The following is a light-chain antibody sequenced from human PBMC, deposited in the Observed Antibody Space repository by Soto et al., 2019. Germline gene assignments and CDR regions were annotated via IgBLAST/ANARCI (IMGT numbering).Light chain of an antibody. V-gene: IGKV3-15*01. J-gene: IGKJ5*01. Sequence: EIVMTQSPGTLSVSPGERATLSCRASESVDRYLAWYQQKPGQAPRLLIYGASTRATGVRDRFSGSGSGTEFTLTISSLQSEDFAVYFCQQCSEWPLITFGQGTRLEAK. CDR3: QQCSEWPLIT. CDR1: ESVDRY. CDR2: GAS.